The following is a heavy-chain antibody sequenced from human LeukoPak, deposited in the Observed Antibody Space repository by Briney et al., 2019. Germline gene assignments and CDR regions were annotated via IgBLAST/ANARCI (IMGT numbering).Heavy chain of an antibody. CDR2: IYSGGST. Sequence: GGSLRLSCAASGFTVSSNCMSWVRQAPGKGVDGVSVIYSGGSTYYADSVKGRSTISRDNSKNTLYLQMNSLRAEDTAVYYCARDSGFYYYYIDVWGKGTTVTVSS. CDR1: GFTVSSNC. D-gene: IGHD2-21*01. J-gene: IGHJ6*03. CDR3: ARDSGFYYYYIDV. V-gene: IGHV3-66*02.